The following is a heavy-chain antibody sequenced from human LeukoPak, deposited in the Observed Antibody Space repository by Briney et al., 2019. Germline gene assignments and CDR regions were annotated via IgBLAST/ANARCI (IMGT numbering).Heavy chain of an antibody. D-gene: IGHD6-13*01. Sequence: GESPKIPCRGSGYIFTTYWIARVRQKSGEGVGGMGTIYLDDSDTRCSPSFQGQVTISADKSIKTAHLQWSSLKASDTAMYYCARGAAGTIPDWYYFGLDVWGQGTMVTVSS. CDR2: IYLDDSDT. CDR3: ARGAAGTIPDWYYFGLDV. J-gene: IGHJ6*02. CDR1: GYIFTTYW. V-gene: IGHV5-51*01.